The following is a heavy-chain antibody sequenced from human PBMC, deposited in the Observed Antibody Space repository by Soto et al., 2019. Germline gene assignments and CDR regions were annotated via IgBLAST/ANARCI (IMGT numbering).Heavy chain of an antibody. J-gene: IGHJ6*02. CDR1: GGSISSSSYY. V-gene: IGHV4-39*01. CDR2: IYYSGST. D-gene: IGHD4-4*01. CDR3: AREDYSNYVYPYYYGMDV. Sequence: QLQLQESGPGLVKPSETLSLTCTVSGGSISSSSYYWGWIRQPPGKGLEWIGSIYYSGSTYYNPSLKSRVTISVDTSKNQFSLKLSSVTAADTAVYYCAREDYSNYVYPYYYGMDVWGQGTTVTVSS.